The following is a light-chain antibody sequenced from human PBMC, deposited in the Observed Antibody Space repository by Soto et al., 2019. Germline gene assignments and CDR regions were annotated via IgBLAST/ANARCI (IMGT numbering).Light chain of an antibody. CDR2: DAS. CDR1: QSIGSW. CDR3: QQYNSYPPN. V-gene: IGKV1-5*01. J-gene: IGKJ4*01. Sequence: DVQMTQSPSTLSASVGDRVTITCRASQSIGSWLAWYQQKSGKAPKLLISDASSLENGVPSGFSGSGSGTEFVLTISSLQTDDFATYYCQQYNSYPPNFGGGTKVDIK.